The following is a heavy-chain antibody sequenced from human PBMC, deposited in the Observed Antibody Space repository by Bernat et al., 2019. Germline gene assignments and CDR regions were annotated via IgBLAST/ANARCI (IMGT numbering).Heavy chain of an antibody. CDR3: ARHAMGDTTALTGWYLTSDYYFDY. V-gene: IGHV4-39*01. J-gene: IGHJ4*02. CDR2: IYYSGST. D-gene: IGHD6-19*01. Sequence: QLQLQESGPGLVKPSETLSLTCTVSGGSISSSSYYWGWIRQPPGKGLEWIGSIYYSGSTYYNPSLKSRVTISVDTSKNQFSLKLSCVTGADTAVYYCARHAMGDTTALTGWYLTSDYYFDYWGQGTLVTVSS. CDR1: GGSISSSSYY.